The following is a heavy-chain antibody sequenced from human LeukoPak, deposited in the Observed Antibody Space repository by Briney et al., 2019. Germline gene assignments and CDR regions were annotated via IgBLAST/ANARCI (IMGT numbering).Heavy chain of an antibody. CDR3: ARMRDDNLDC. CDR2: ISSTSSYI. D-gene: IGHD5-24*01. J-gene: IGHJ4*02. CDR1: GFTFSSYS. V-gene: IGHV3-21*01. Sequence: GGSLRLSCAASGFTFSSYSINWVRQAPGKGLEWVSSISSTSSYIYYIDSVKGRFTISRDNAKNSLYLQMNSLRAEDTAVYYCARMRDDNLDCWGQGTLVTVSS.